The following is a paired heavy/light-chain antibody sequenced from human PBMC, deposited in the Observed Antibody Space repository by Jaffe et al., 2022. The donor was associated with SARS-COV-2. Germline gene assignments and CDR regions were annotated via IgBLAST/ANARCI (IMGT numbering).Light chain of an antibody. CDR2: GAS. J-gene: IGKJ3*01. V-gene: IGKV3-20*01. CDR3: QQYGSSPRGFT. CDR1: QSVSSSY. Sequence: EIVLTQSPGTLSLSPGERATLSCRASQSVSSSYLAWYQQKPGQAPRLLIYGASSRATGIPDRFSGSGSGTDFTLTISRLEPEDFAVYYCQQYGSSPRGFTFGPGTKVDIK.
Heavy chain of an antibody. CDR3: AKTTVTKVTGYYYYYGMDV. J-gene: IGHJ6*02. V-gene: IGHV1-69*01. Sequence: QVQLVQSGAEVKKPGSSVKVSCKASGGTFSSYAISWVRQAPGQGLEWMGGIIPIFGTANYAQKFQGRVTITADESTSTAYMELSSLRSEDTAVYYCAKTTVTKVTGYYYYYGMDVWGQGTTVTVSS. CDR1: GGTFSSYA. D-gene: IGHD4-4*01. CDR2: IIPIFGTA.